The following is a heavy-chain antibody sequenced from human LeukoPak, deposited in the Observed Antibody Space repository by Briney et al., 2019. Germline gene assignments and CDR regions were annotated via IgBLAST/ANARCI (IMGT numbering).Heavy chain of an antibody. CDR1: GFTFSSYG. CDR2: IRYDGSNK. J-gene: IGHJ4*02. V-gene: IGHV3-30*02. D-gene: IGHD2-2*01. Sequence: PGGSLRLSCAASGFTFSSYGMHWLRQAPGKGLEWVAFIRYDGSNKYYADSVKGRFTISRDNSKNTLYLQMNSLRAEDTAVYYCAKDYGYCSSTSCRSYDSSGYPDYWGQGTLVTVSS. CDR3: AKDYGYCSSTSCRSYDSSGYPDY.